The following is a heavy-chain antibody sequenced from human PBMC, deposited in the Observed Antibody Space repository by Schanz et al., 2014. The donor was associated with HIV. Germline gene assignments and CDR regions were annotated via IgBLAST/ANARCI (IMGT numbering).Heavy chain of an antibody. CDR1: GFSFSVYS. D-gene: IGHD4-17*01. J-gene: IGHJ6*02. V-gene: IGHV3-21*01. CDR3: ARDFFADGDLFYYDYYGMDV. CDR2: ISSSSSFI. Sequence: EVQLVESGGGLVKPGGSLRLSCAASGFSFSVYSMNWVRQAPGKGLEWVSSISSSSSFIYYADSVKGRFTIARDNTKNSLFLQMNSLRAEDTAVYYCARDFFADGDLFYYDYYGMDVWGQGTTVTVSS.